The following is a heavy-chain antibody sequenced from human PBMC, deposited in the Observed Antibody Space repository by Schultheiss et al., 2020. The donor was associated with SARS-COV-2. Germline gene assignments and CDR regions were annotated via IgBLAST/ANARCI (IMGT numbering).Heavy chain of an antibody. V-gene: IGHV3-30*18. Sequence: GGSLRLSCAASGFTFSSYWMHWVRQAPGKGLEWVAVISYDGSNKYYADSVKGRFTISRDNSKNTLYLQMNSLRAEDTAVYTCAKSLVTGNYYFDYWGQGTLVTVSS. CDR1: GFTFSSYW. CDR3: AKSLVTGNYYFDY. J-gene: IGHJ4*02. D-gene: IGHD2-21*02. CDR2: ISYDGSNK.